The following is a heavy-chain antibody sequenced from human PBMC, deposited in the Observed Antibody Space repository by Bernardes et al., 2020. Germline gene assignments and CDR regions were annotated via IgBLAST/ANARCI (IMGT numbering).Heavy chain of an antibody. D-gene: IGHD4-4*01. CDR2: IYYSGST. Sequence: SETLSLTCTVSGGSISSSSSYWGWIRQPPGKGLEWIGSIYYSGSTYYNPSLKSRVTILVDTSKNQFSLKLSSVTAADTAVYYCASLPTRQSHLGWFDPWGQGTLVTVSS. CDR3: ASLPTRQSHLGWFDP. CDR1: GGSISSSSSY. J-gene: IGHJ5*02. V-gene: IGHV4-39*01.